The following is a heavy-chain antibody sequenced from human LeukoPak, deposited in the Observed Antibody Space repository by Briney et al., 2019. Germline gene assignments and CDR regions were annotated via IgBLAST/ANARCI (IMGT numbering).Heavy chain of an antibody. V-gene: IGHV3-48*01. CDR1: GFTFSSFA. Sequence: GGSLRLSCAASGFTFSSFAMNWVRQAPGKGLEWVSYISSSSSTIYYADSVKGRFTISRDNAKNSLYLQMNSLRAEDTAVYYCARKDFDLWGRGTLVTVSS. CDR2: ISSSSSTI. CDR3: ARKDFDL. J-gene: IGHJ2*01.